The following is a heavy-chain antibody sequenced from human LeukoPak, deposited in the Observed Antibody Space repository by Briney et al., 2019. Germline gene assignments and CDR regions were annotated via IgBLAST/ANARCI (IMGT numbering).Heavy chain of an antibody. Sequence: SETLSLTCTVSGGSIRSSYYYWGWIRQPPGKGLEWIGSIYDSGSTYYNPSLKSRVTISVDTSKNQFSLKLSSVTAADTAVYYCASGTRGYFDYWGQGTLVTVSS. J-gene: IGHJ4*02. CDR1: GGSIRSSYYY. CDR3: ASGTRGYFDY. D-gene: IGHD1-14*01. V-gene: IGHV4-39*07. CDR2: IYDSGST.